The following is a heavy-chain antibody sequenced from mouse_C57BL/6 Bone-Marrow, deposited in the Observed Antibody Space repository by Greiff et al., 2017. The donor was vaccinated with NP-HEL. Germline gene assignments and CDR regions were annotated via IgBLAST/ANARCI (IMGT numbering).Heavy chain of an antibody. Sequence: EVKVVESEGGLVQPGSSMKLSCTASGFTFSDYYMAWVRQVPEKGLEWVANINYDGSSTYYLDSLKSRFIISRDNAKNILYLQMSSLKSEDTATYYCAREGPVYYGNYDWYFDVWGTGTTVTVSS. D-gene: IGHD2-1*01. J-gene: IGHJ1*03. V-gene: IGHV5-16*01. CDR2: INYDGSST. CDR3: AREGPVYYGNYDWYFDV. CDR1: GFTFSDYY.